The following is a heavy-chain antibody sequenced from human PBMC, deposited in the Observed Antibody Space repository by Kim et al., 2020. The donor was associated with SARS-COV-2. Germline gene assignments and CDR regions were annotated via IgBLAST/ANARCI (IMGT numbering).Heavy chain of an antibody. CDR3: SASYAMDYFGMDV. Sequence: AYTASVKGRFTFSRDDSKNTAYLHMNSLQPEDTAVYFCSASYAMDYFGMDVWGQGTTVTVSS. D-gene: IGHD2-2*01. V-gene: IGHV3-73*01. J-gene: IGHJ6*02.